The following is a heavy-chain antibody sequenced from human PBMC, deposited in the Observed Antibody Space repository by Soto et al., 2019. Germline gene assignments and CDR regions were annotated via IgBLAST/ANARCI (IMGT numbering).Heavy chain of an antibody. J-gene: IGHJ3*02. Sequence: PSETLSLTCTVSGGSISSYYWSWIRQPPGKGLEWIGYIYYSGSTNYNPSLKSRVTISVDTSKNQFSLKLSSVTAADTAVYYCARDRRNDAFDIWGQGTMVTVS. CDR1: GGSISSYY. CDR2: IYYSGST. CDR3: ARDRRNDAFDI. V-gene: IGHV4-59*01.